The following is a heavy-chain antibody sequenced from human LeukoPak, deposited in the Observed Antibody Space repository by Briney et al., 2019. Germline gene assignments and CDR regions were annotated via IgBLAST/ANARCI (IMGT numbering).Heavy chain of an antibody. Sequence: PGRSLRLSCAASGFTFSSYAMHWVRQAPGKGLEWVAVISYDGSNKYYADSVKGRFTISRDNSKNTLYLQMNSLRAEDTAVYYCAKHRDDYYGGFDYWGQGTLVTVSS. V-gene: IGHV3-30-3*02. J-gene: IGHJ4*02. CDR3: AKHRDDYYGGFDY. D-gene: IGHD3-10*01. CDR2: ISYDGSNK. CDR1: GFTFSSYA.